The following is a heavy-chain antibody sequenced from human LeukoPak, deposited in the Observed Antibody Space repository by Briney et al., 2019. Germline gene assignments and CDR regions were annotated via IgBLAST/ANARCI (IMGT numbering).Heavy chain of an antibody. CDR3: AKGPEPFPKGSEDY. Sequence: GGSLRLSCAASGFTFSSYAMYWVRQAPGRGLEWVSAIPGSGDSTYYADSVKGRFAISRDNSNNMLYLQMNSLRAEDTAVYYCAKGPEPFPKGSEDYWGQGTLVTVSS. CDR2: IPGSGDST. J-gene: IGHJ4*02. V-gene: IGHV3-23*01. D-gene: IGHD1-14*01. CDR1: GFTFSSYA.